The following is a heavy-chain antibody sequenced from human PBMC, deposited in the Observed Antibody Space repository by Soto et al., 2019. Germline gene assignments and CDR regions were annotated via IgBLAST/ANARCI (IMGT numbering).Heavy chain of an antibody. V-gene: IGHV4-30-2*01. CDR2: IYHSGST. CDR1: GGSISSGGYS. J-gene: IGHJ5*02. D-gene: IGHD3-22*01. CDR3: ASYSSGYYKNWFDP. Sequence: SETLSLTCAVSGGSISSGGYSWSWIRQPPGKGLEWIGYIYHSGSTYYNPSLKSRVTISVDRSKNQFSLKLSSVTAADTAVYYCASYSSGYYKNWFDPWGQGTLVTVSS.